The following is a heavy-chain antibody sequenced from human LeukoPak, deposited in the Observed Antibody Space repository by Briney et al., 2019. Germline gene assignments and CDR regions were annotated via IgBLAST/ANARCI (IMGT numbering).Heavy chain of an antibody. Sequence: GGSLRLSCAASGFNFANHAMSWVRQTPGKGLEWVSAISGGGDITYYADSVTGRFTISRDNSKDTLFLQMYSLRPGDTAVYYCVREDTPATANYWGQGTLVTISS. D-gene: IGHD2-21*02. CDR1: GFNFANHA. CDR3: VREDTPATANY. V-gene: IGHV3-23*01. CDR2: ISGGGDIT. J-gene: IGHJ4*02.